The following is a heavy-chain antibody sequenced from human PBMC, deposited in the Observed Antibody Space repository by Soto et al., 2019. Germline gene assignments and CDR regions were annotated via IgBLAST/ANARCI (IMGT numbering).Heavy chain of an antibody. CDR2: IGTSGKTI. Sequence: GGSLRLSCAVSGLTFSSYEMNWVRQAPGKGLEWVSYIGTSGKTIYYADSVRGRFTISRDNAKNSLYLQMNSLRAEDTAVYFCARDPAIYSGKFDYGMDVWGQGTTVTVSS. J-gene: IGHJ6*02. D-gene: IGHD4-4*01. CDR3: ARDPAIYSGKFDYGMDV. CDR1: GLTFSSYE. V-gene: IGHV3-48*03.